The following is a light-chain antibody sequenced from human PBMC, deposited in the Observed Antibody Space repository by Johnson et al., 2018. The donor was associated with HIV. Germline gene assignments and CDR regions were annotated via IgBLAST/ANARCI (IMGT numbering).Light chain of an antibody. V-gene: IGLV1-51*02. Sequence: QSVLTQPPSVSAAPGQKVTISCSGSSSNIGNNYVSWYQQLPGTAPKLLIYENNKRPSGIPDRFSASKSGTSATLAITGLQNGDEADYYCGTWDSSLSAHYVFGTGTKVTVL. CDR1: SSNIGNNY. J-gene: IGLJ1*01. CDR2: ENN. CDR3: GTWDSSLSAHYV.